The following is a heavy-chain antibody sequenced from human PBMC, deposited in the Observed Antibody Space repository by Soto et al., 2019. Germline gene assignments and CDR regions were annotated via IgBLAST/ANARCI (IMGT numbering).Heavy chain of an antibody. Sequence: QVQLVQSGAEVKKPGSSVKVSCKASGGTFSSYAISWVRQAPGQGLEWMGGIIPIFGTANYAQKFQGRVTITADESTSTAYMELSSLRSEDTAVYYCARESRRRGSSWYGIYYYGMDVWGQGTTVTVSS. J-gene: IGHJ6*02. V-gene: IGHV1-69*01. CDR2: IIPIFGTA. CDR3: ARESRRRGSSWYGIYYYGMDV. D-gene: IGHD6-13*01. CDR1: GGTFSSYA.